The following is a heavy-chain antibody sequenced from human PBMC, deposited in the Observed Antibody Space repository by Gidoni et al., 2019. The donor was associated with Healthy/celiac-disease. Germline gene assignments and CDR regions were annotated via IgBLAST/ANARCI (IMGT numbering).Heavy chain of an antibody. CDR1: GFSLSNARMG. D-gene: IGHD3-9*01. CDR3: ATSNPTDSRWTYYDILTGIGGYYFDY. Sequence: QVTLKESGPVLVKPTETLTLTCTVSGFSLSNARMGVSWIRQPPGKALEWLAHIFSNDEKSYSTSLKSRLTISKDTSKSQVVLTMTNMDPVDTATYYCATSNPTDSRWTYYDILTGIGGYYFDYWGQGTLVTVSS. CDR2: IFSNDEK. V-gene: IGHV2-26*01. J-gene: IGHJ4*02.